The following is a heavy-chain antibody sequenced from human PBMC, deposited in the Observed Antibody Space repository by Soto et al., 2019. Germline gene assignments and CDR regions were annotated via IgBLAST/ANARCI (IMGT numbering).Heavy chain of an antibody. CDR2: IYYSGST. CDR3: ARRQGSXCWGRWDYYYFSGKEG. D-gene: IGHD3-10*01. V-gene: IGHV4-31*03. CDR1: CGSISSGGYY. Sequence: PSATLSRTCTVSCGSISSGGYYWSWIRHHPWKPLEWIGYIYYSGSTYYNPSLKRRVTISVNTSKNQFSLKLSSVTAERPDVYYCARRQGSXCWGRWDYYYFSGKEGWGHETRVNGTS. J-gene: IGHJ6*02.